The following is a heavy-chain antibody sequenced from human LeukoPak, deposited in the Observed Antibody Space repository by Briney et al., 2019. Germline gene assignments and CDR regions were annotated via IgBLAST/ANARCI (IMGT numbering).Heavy chain of an antibody. CDR3: AARGGSFDFGY. J-gene: IGHJ4*02. V-gene: IGHV4-39*07. CDR2: MYYSGST. D-gene: IGHD1-26*01. Sequence: PSETLSLTCTVSGGSISSSIHYWAWLRQPPGKGLEWIGSMYYSGSTYYNPSIKSRVTISLDTSENQFSLKLSSVTAADTAVYYCAARGGSFDFGYWGQGTLVTVSS. CDR1: GGSISSSIHY.